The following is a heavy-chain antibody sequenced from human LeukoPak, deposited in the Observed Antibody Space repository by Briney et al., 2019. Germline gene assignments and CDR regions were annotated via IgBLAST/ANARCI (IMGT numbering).Heavy chain of an antibody. D-gene: IGHD5-24*01. V-gene: IGHV1-46*01. CDR2: INPSGGST. CDR1: GYTFTSYY. J-gene: IGHJ4*02. Sequence: PVASVKVSCKASGYTFTSYYMHWVRQAPGQGLEWMGIINPSGGSTSYAQKFQGRVTMTRDTSTSTVYMELSSLRSEDTAVYYCARGSRGRGLQLAYYFDYWGQGTLVTVSS. CDR3: ARGSRGRGLQLAYYFDY.